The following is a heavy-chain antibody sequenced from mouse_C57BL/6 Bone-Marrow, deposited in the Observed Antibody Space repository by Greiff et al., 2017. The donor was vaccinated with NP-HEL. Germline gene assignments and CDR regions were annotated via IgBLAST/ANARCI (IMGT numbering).Heavy chain of an antibody. CDR2: IHPNSGST. CDR3: ARSRGYYYYYAMDY. D-gene: IGHD2-3*01. Sequence: VKLQESGAELVKPGASVKLSCEASGYTFTSYWMHWVKQRPGQGLEWIGMIHPNSGSTNYNEKFKSKATLTVDKSSSTAYMQLSSLTSEDSAVYYCARSRGYYYYYAMDYWGQGTSVTVSS. J-gene: IGHJ4*01. CDR1: GYTFTSYW. V-gene: IGHV1-64*01.